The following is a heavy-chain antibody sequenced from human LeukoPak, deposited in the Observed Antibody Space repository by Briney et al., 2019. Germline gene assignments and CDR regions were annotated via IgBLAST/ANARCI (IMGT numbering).Heavy chain of an antibody. D-gene: IGHD1-20*01. CDR2: ISTYNSKT. Sequence: ASVTVSFKASGYTFITYGIIWVRQAPGQGLEWMGWISTYNSKTNYAQKFQGRVTMTTDTSTSTAYMELRSLRSDDTAVYYCARVVTGAYRGDYWGQGTLVTVSS. CDR1: GYTFITYG. J-gene: IGHJ4*02. CDR3: ARVVTGAYRGDY. V-gene: IGHV1-18*01.